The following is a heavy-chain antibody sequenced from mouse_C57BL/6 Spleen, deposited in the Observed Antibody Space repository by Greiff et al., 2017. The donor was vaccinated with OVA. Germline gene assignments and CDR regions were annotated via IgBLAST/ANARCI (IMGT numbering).Heavy chain of an antibody. D-gene: IGHD1-1*01. CDR3: ARDRVLPYAMDY. CDR2: ISDGGSYT. Sequence: DVKLVESGGGLVKPGGSLKLSCAASGFTFSSYAMSWVRQTPEKRLEWVATISDGGSYTYYPDNVKGRFTISRDNAKNNLYLQMSHLKSEDTAMYYCARDRVLPYAMDYWGQGTSVTVSS. J-gene: IGHJ4*01. CDR1: GFTFSSYA. V-gene: IGHV5-4*01.